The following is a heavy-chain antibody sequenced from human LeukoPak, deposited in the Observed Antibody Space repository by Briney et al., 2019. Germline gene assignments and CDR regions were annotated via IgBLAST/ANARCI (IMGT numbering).Heavy chain of an antibody. D-gene: IGHD2-2*01. CDR3: AREWKYCGTTSCGYYFDY. CDR1: GYTFNSFS. V-gene: IGHV1-18*01. J-gene: IGHJ4*02. Sequence: ASVKVSCKASGYTFNSFSINWVRQAPGQGLEWMGWISTYNGNTNHSQKLQGRVTMTTDTSTSTAYMELRSLRSDDTAVYYCAREWKYCGTTSCGYYFDYWGQGTLVTVSS. CDR2: ISTYNGNT.